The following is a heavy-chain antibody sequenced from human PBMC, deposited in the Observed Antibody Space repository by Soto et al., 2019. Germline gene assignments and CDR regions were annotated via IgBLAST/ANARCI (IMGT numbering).Heavy chain of an antibody. CDR3: ARAHYDILTGFFYFDY. CDR1: GGSFSGYY. J-gene: IGHJ4*02. D-gene: IGHD3-9*01. CDR2: INHSGST. Sequence: PFETLSLTCAVYGGSFSGYYWSWIRQPPGKGLEWIGEINHSGSTNYNPSLKSRVTISVDTSKNQFSLKLSSVTAADTAVYYCARAHYDILTGFFYFDYWGQGTLVTVSS. V-gene: IGHV4-34*01.